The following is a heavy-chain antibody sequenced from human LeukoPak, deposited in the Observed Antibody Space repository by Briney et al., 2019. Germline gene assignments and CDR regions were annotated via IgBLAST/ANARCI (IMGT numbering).Heavy chain of an antibody. CDR1: GYTFTGYY. Sequence: SVKVSCKASGYTFTGYYMHWVRQAPGQGLEWMGWINPNSGGTNYAQKFQGRVTMTRDTSISTAYMELSRLRSDDTAVYYCARTELPEMYFDYWGQGTLVTVSS. CDR3: ARTELPEMYFDY. J-gene: IGHJ4*02. V-gene: IGHV1-2*02. D-gene: IGHD1-14*01. CDR2: INPNSGGT.